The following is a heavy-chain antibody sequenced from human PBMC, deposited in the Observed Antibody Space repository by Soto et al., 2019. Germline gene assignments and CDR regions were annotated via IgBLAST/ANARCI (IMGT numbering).Heavy chain of an antibody. CDR3: ARGQDYCTYYDCCGWFDP. D-gene: IGHD3-3*01. CDR2: INAGNGNT. J-gene: IGHJ5*02. V-gene: IGHV1-3*05. Sequence: QVQLVQSGAEEKKPGASVKVSCKASGYTFTSYAMHWVRQAPGQRLEWMGWINAGNGNTKYSQKFQGRVTITRDTPASTAQMERSSLRREDTAVYYCARGQDYCTYYDCCGWFDPWGQGTLVTVSS. CDR1: GYTFTSYA.